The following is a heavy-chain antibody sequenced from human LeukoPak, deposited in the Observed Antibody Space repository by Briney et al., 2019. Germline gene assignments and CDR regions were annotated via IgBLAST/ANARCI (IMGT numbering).Heavy chain of an antibody. CDR3: AHRGYSGSYRNLYFDY. CDR1: GFSLSTSGGG. CDR2: IYWDDNK. V-gene: IGHV2-5*02. D-gene: IGHD1-26*01. Sequence: ESGPTLFYPTQPLTLTCTFSGFSLSTSGGGGGWIRQPPVKALEWLALIYWDDNKLYSPSLKSRLTITKDTSKNQVVLTMTNMDPVDTATYYCAHRGYSGSYRNLYFDYWGQGTLVTVSS. J-gene: IGHJ4*02.